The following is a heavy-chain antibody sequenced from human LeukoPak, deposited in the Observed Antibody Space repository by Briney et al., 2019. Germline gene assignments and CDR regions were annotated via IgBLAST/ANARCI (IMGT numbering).Heavy chain of an antibody. Sequence: GGSLRLSCAASGFTFSSYGMHWVRQAPGEGLEWVAVISYDGSNKYYADSVKGRFTISRDNSNDTLYLQMNSLRAEDTAVYYCAKGSRSSGHYSDYWGQGTLVTVSS. J-gene: IGHJ4*02. CDR3: AKGSRSSGHYSDY. V-gene: IGHV3-30*18. D-gene: IGHD3-22*01. CDR2: ISYDGSNK. CDR1: GFTFSSYG.